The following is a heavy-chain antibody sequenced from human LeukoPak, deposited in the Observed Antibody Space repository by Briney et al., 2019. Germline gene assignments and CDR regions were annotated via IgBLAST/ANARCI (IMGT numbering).Heavy chain of an antibody. Sequence: ASVKGSCKASGYTFTSYGISWVRQAPGQGLEWMGWISAYNGNTNYAQKLQGRVTMTTDTSTSTAYMELRSLRSDDTAVYYCARDLRDSGSYYYYYGMDVWGQGTTVTVSS. CDR3: ARDLRDSGSYYYYYGMDV. J-gene: IGHJ6*02. V-gene: IGHV1-18*01. CDR1: GYTFTSYG. CDR2: ISAYNGNT. D-gene: IGHD1-26*01.